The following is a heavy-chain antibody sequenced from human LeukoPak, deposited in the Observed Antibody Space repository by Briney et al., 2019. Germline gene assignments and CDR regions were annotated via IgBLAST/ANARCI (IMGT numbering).Heavy chain of an antibody. Sequence: GGSLRLSCAASGFTFSSYGMHWVRQAPGKGLEWVAVIWYDGSNKYYADSVKGRFTISRDNSMNTLYLQMNSLRAEDTAVYYCARDQFPSNYYDSSGHVDYWGQGTLVTVSS. J-gene: IGHJ4*02. V-gene: IGHV3-33*01. D-gene: IGHD3-22*01. CDR1: GFTFSSYG. CDR3: ARDQFPSNYYDSSGHVDY. CDR2: IWYDGSNK.